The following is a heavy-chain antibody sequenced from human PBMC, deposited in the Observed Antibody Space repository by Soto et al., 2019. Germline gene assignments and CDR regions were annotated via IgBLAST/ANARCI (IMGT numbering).Heavy chain of an antibody. V-gene: IGHV3-72*01. CDR1: GFTFSDYY. D-gene: IGHD6-19*01. Sequence: EMQLVESGGGLVQPGGSLRLSCAASGFTFSDYYMDWVRQAPGKGLEWVGRIRNKANSYATAYAASVKGRFTISRDDSKNSQAPQMNGRKTEDTAVYYGARAPLVAGAAAPRGWFDPWGKATLVTVPS. CDR3: ARAPLVAGAAAPRGWFDP. J-gene: IGHJ5*02. CDR2: IRNKANSYAT.